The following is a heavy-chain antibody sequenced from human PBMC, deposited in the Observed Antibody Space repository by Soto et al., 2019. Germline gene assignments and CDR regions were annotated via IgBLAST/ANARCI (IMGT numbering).Heavy chain of an antibody. J-gene: IGHJ4*02. CDR3: AREVERGYSYGYLEY. Sequence: QVQLVQSGAEVKKPGASVKVSCKTSGYTFTSYYMHWVRQAPGQGLEWMGIINPSGGSTSYAQKFQGRVSMTRDTSTSTVSMELSSLRSEDTAVYYCAREVERGYSYGYLEYWGQGTLVPVSS. CDR2: INPSGGST. D-gene: IGHD5-18*01. V-gene: IGHV1-46*01. CDR1: GYTFTSYY.